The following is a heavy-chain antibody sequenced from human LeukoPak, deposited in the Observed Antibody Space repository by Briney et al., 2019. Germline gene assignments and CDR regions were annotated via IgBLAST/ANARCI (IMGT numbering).Heavy chain of an antibody. CDR1: GFTFNTFN. V-gene: IGHV3-21*01. D-gene: IGHD3-9*01. Sequence: GGSLRLSCAASGFTFNTFNMNWVRQAPGKGLAWVSSITSGGDYIYYADSVKGRFTTSRDNAKNSLSLQLNSLRVEDTAVYYCARGHYDVLAASYKWTPDYWGQGTLVTVSS. CDR3: ARGHYDVLAASYKWTPDY. CDR2: ITSGGDYI. J-gene: IGHJ4*02.